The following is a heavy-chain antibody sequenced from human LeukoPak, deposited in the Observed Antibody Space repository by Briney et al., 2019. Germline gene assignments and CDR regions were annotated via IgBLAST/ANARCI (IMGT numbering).Heavy chain of an antibody. J-gene: IGHJ4*02. CDR3: ARMADGFDH. V-gene: IGHV4-59*01. D-gene: IGHD5-24*01. Sequence: SETLSLTCTVSGVPISTYYWSWIRQPPGKGLEWIAYAYYSGSTEYDPSLKSRVTMSVDTSKSQFSLKMTSVTAADTAVYYCARMADGFDHWGQGTLVTVSS. CDR1: GVPISTYY. CDR2: AYYSGST.